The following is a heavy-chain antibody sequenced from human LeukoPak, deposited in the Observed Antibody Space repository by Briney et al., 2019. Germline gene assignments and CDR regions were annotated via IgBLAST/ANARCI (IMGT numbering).Heavy chain of an antibody. J-gene: IGHJ5*02. D-gene: IGHD6-13*01. V-gene: IGHV4-38-2*02. CDR3: ARDRRIAAAGTWFDP. Sequence: PSETLSLTCTVSGYSISSGYYWGWIRQPPGKGLEWIGSIYHSGSTYYNPSLKSRVTISVDTSKNQFSLKLSSVTAADTAVYYCARDRRIAAAGTWFDPWGQGTLVTVSS. CDR2: IYHSGST. CDR1: GYSISSGYY.